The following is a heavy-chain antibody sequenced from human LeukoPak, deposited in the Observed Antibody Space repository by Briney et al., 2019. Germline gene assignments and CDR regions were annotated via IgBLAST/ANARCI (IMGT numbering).Heavy chain of an antibody. J-gene: IGHJ6*03. CDR1: GGSINDDY. Sequence: SETLSLTCSVSGGSINDDYWTWIRQPPGKGLEWIGHIYYRGNTNYNPSLRSRVTISVDTSKTHFSLTLSSVTAADTAVYYCARDGRGYYYYMDVWGKGTTVTVSS. CDR2: IYYRGNT. V-gene: IGHV4-59*12. D-gene: IGHD6-13*01. CDR3: ARDGRGYYYYMDV.